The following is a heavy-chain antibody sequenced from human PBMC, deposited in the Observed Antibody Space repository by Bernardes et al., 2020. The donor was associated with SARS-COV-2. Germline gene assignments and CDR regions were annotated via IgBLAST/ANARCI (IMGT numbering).Heavy chain of an antibody. CDR1: GFSFSSYG. CDR3: VRGAAGTWDS. J-gene: IGHJ4*02. V-gene: IGHV3-48*01. CDR2: ISSGGHII. D-gene: IGHD6-13*01. Sequence: GGSLRLSCVASGFSFSSYGVNWVRQAPGKGLEWISYISSGGHIIYYADSVKGRFTISRDNAKNLLFLQMNSLRAEDTAVYYCVRGAAGTWDSWGLGTLVTVSS.